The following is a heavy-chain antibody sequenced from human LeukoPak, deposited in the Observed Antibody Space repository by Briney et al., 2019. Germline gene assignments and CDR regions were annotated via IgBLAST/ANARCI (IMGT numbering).Heavy chain of an antibody. V-gene: IGHV3-30*18. CDR1: GFTFSSYG. Sequence: GGSLRLSCAASGFTFSSYGMHWARQAPGKGLEWVAVISYDGSNKYYADSVKGRFTISRDNSKNTLYLQMNSLRAEDTAVYYCAKGDYGDSQGAFDIWGQGTMVTVSS. D-gene: IGHD4-17*01. CDR3: AKGDYGDSQGAFDI. CDR2: ISYDGSNK. J-gene: IGHJ3*02.